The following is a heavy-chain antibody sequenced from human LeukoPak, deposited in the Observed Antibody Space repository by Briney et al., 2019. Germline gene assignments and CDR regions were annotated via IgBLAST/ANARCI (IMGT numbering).Heavy chain of an antibody. CDR1: GFTFSNCA. V-gene: IGHV3-23*01. CDR2: VSGRDAGK. J-gene: IGHJ4*02. Sequence: GGSLRLSCAASGFTFSNCAMSWVRQAPGKGLEWVSVVSGRDAGKYYADSVKGRFTISRDNSKNTLYLQMNSLRAEDTAVYYCAKRGRITMIVVVTEIDYWGQGTLVTVSS. D-gene: IGHD3-22*01. CDR3: AKRGRITMIVVVTEIDY.